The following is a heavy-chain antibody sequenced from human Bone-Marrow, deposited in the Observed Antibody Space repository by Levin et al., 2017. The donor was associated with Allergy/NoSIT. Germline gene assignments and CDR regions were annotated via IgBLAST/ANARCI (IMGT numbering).Heavy chain of an antibody. CDR1: GFTFSIYG. D-gene: IGHD1-7*01. CDR3: ARGDTTSWNYNY. V-gene: IGHV3-33*01. CDR2: IWYDGSNQ. J-gene: IGHJ4*02. Sequence: GGSLRLSCAASGFTFSIYGMHWVRQAPGKGLEWLAFIWYDGSNQYYADSVKGRFTISRDNSKSTLYLQVDSLRAEDTAVYYCARGDTTSWNYNYWGQGTLVTVSS.